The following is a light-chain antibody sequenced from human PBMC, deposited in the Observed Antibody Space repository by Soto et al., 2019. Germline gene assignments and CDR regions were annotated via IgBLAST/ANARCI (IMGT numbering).Light chain of an antibody. CDR1: QSIRSW. J-gene: IGKJ1*01. V-gene: IGKV1-5*01. CDR2: DAS. Sequence: DIQMTQSPSTLSASVGDRVTITCRASQSIRSWLAWYQQKPGKAPKLLIYDASYLERGVPSRFSGSGSGTEFTLTISSLQPDDLATYYCKQYNSFWTFGQGTKVEI. CDR3: KQYNSFWT.